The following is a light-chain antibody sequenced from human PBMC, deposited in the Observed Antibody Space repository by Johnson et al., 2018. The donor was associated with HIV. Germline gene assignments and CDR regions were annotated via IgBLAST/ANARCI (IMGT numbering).Light chain of an antibody. J-gene: IGLJ1*01. CDR2: ESN. CDR1: SSNIGNNY. CDR3: GTWDSSLSAYV. V-gene: IGLV1-51*02. Sequence: QSVLTQSPSVSAAPGQKVTISCSGSSSNIGNNYVAWYQQLPGTAPKLLIYESNKRPSGIPDRFSGSKSGTSATLGITGLQTGDEADNYCGTWDSSLSAYVFGTGTKVTVL.